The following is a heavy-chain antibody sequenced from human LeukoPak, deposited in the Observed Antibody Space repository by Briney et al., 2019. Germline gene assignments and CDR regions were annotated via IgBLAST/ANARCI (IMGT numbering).Heavy chain of an antibody. J-gene: IGHJ5*02. CDR1: GFTFSSYS. D-gene: IGHD3-22*01. CDR2: ISNSGTTI. CDR3: ARRDCDSIKCRGSNWFDP. Sequence: GGSLRLSCAASGFTFSSYSVNWVRQAPGKGLEWVSYISNSGTTIYYADSVKGRFTISRDNAKNSLYLQMNSLRAEDTAVYYCARRDCDSIKCRGSNWFDPWGQGTLVSVSS. V-gene: IGHV3-48*01.